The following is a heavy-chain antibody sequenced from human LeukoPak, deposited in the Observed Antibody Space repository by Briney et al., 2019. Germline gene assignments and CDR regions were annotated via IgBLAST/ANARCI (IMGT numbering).Heavy chain of an antibody. Sequence: SETLSLTCTVSGGSISSGSYYCSWIRQPAGKGLEWIGRIYTSGSTNYNPSLKSRVTISVDTSKNQFSLRLSSVTAADTAVYYCARDPVGSSWSGGRYWGQGTLVTVSS. J-gene: IGHJ4*02. V-gene: IGHV4-61*02. D-gene: IGHD6-13*01. CDR1: GGSISSGSYY. CDR3: ARDPVGSSWSGGRY. CDR2: IYTSGST.